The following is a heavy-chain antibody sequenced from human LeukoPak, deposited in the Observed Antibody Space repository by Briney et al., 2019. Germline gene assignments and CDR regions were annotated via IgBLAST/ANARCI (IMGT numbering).Heavy chain of an antibody. CDR3: ARVLMTINYDSGDTLDY. V-gene: IGHV3-74*03. CDR2: INERGTDS. D-gene: IGHD4-17*01. J-gene: IGHJ4*02. CDR1: GFTFSGHW. Sequence: GGSLRLSCTASGFTFSGHWIHWVRQAPGMGLVWVSRINERGTDSMYAESVKGRFTISRDNAKNSLYLQMNSLRAEDTAVYYCARVLMTINYDSGDTLDYWGQGTLVTVSS.